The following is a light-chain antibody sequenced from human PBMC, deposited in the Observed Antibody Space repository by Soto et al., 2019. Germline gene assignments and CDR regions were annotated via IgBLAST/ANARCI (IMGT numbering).Light chain of an antibody. CDR1: QSVSSY. CDR2: DAS. J-gene: IGKJ3*01. V-gene: IGKV3-11*01. Sequence: EIWLTQSPATLSLSPGERATLSCWASQSVSSYLAWYQQKHGQAPRLLIYDASNRATGIPARLSGSGYGTDLTITISSIQTEDFEVYYCQQRSNWPLTFGPGTKVDIK. CDR3: QQRSNWPLT.